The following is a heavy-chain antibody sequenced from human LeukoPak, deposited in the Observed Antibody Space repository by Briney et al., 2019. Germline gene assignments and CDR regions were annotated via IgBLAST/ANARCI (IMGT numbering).Heavy chain of an antibody. CDR1: GFTFSSCA. CDR3: ARDPLDSSGFPYYFDY. D-gene: IGHD3-22*01. V-gene: IGHV3-48*04. CDR2: ISSSTNTI. J-gene: IGHJ4*02. Sequence: GGSLRLSCAASGFTFSSCAMSWVRQAPGKGLEWVSYISSSTNTIYYADSVKGRFTISRDNAKESLYLQMNSLRVEDTAVYYCARDPLDSSGFPYYFDYWGQGALVTVSS.